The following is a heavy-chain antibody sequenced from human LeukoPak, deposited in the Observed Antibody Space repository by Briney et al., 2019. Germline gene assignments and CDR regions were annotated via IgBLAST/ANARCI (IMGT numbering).Heavy chain of an antibody. J-gene: IGHJ3*02. Sequence: SETLSLTCTVSGGSISSYYWSWIRQPAGEGLEWIGRIYTRGRTNYHPSLKSRVTMSVDTSKNQFSLKLSSVTAADTAVYYCASPNCSGGSFYSEAFDIWGQGTMVTVSS. CDR3: ASPNCSGGSFYSEAFDI. D-gene: IGHD2-15*01. CDR2: IYTRGRT. CDR1: GGSISSYY. V-gene: IGHV4-4*07.